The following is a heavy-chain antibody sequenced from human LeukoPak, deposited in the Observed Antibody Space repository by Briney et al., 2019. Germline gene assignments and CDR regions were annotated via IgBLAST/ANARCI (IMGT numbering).Heavy chain of an antibody. CDR1: GFTFSSYG. J-gene: IGHJ3*02. D-gene: IGHD6-25*01. V-gene: IGHV3-30*02. CDR2: IRYDGSNK. Sequence: QSGGSLRLSCAASGFTFSSYGMHWVRQAPGKGLEWVAFIRYDGSNKYYADSVKGRFTISRDNSKNTLYLQMNSLRAEDTAVYYCAKGIAAALGAFDIWGQGTMVTVSS. CDR3: AKGIAAALGAFDI.